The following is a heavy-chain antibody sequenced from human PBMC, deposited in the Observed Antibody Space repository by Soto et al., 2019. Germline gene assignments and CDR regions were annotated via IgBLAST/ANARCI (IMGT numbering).Heavy chain of an antibody. Sequence: EVQLLESGGGLVQPGGSLRLSCVVSGLTSRSHAMSWVRQAPGQGLEWVAGISGGGYTAYYPDSVRGRFTISRDNSKNTVYLQIDNLRADDTAVYYCEKAQGVATIKSNFDYWGQGTLVTVSS. D-gene: IGHD5-12*01. CDR3: EKAQGVATIKSNFDY. CDR1: GLTSRSHA. J-gene: IGHJ4*02. CDR2: ISGGGYTA. V-gene: IGHV3-23*01.